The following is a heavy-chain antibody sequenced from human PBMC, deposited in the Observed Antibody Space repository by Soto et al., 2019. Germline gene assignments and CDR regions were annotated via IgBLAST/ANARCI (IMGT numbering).Heavy chain of an antibody. Sequence: ASVKVSCKASGGTFSSYTISWVRQAPGQGLEWMGIINPSGGSTSYAQKFQGRVTMTRDTSTSTVYMELSSLRSEDTAVYYCARAAGGGDFDYWGQGTLVTVSS. J-gene: IGHJ4*02. CDR3: ARAAGGGDFDY. CDR1: GGTFSSYT. CDR2: INPSGGST. D-gene: IGHD2-21*01. V-gene: IGHV1-46*03.